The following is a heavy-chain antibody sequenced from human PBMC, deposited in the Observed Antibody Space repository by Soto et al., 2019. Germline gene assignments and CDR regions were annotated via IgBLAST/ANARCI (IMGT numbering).Heavy chain of an antibody. D-gene: IGHD3-9*01. CDR3: ARGGQLRYLDWLLDY. CDR2: INPSGGGT. V-gene: IGHV1-46*03. Sequence: ASVKVSCKASGYTFTSYGISWVRQAPGQGLEWMGRINPSGGGTSYAQKFQGRVTMTRDTSTSTVYMELSSLRSEDTAVYYCARGGQLRYLDWLLDYWGQGTLVTVSS. J-gene: IGHJ4*02. CDR1: GYTFTSYG.